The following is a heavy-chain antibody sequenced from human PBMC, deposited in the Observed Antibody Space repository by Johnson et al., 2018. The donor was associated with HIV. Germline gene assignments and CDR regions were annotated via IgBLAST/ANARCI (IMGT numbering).Heavy chain of an antibody. Sequence: QVQLVESGGGLVKPGGSLRLSCAASGFTFSAYYMDWVRQAPGKGLEWVAVISSDGSTKHYADSVKGRFTISRDNSKNTVSLQMNSLRAEDTALYYCARGGLGFENIHDPLDVWGQGTMVTVSS. CDR3: ARGGLGFENIHDPLDV. CDR1: GFTFSAYY. V-gene: IGHV3-30*03. J-gene: IGHJ3*01. D-gene: IGHD1/OR15-1a*01. CDR2: ISSDGSTK.